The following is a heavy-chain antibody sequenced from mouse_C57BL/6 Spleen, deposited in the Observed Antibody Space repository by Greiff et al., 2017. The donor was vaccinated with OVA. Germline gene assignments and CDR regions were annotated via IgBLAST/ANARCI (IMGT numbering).Heavy chain of an antibody. CDR2: IRLKSDNYAT. Sequence: EVQVVESGGGLVQPGGSMKLSCVASGFTFSNYWMNWVRQSPEKGLEWVAQIRLKSDNYATHYAESVKGRFTISRDDSKSSVYLQMNNLRAEDTGIYYCTDDLGPFAYWGQGTLVTVSA. D-gene: IGHD2-3*01. J-gene: IGHJ3*01. CDR1: GFTFSNYW. V-gene: IGHV6-3*01. CDR3: TDDLGPFAY.